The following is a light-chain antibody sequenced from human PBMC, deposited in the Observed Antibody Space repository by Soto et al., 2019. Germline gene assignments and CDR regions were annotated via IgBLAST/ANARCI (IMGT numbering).Light chain of an antibody. J-gene: IGKJ1*01. V-gene: IGKV1-5*01. CDR3: QQYDSYSWT. Sequence: DIQMTQSPSTPSASVGDRGTITFRASQSIDTYLAWYQHKAGNAPNLLIYDASTLESGVPSRFSGNGSGTEFTLTIGSLQPDDFAAYYCQQYDSYSWTFGQGTKVDIK. CDR1: QSIDTY. CDR2: DAS.